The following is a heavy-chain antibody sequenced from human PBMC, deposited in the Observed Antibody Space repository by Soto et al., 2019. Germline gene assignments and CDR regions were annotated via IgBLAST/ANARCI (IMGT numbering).Heavy chain of an antibody. V-gene: IGHV5-51*01. CDR2: IFPGDSDT. CDR3: TTGASMTPDY. Sequence: PRESLKISCKGSGYSFTRYWIGWVRQMPGKGLEWMGIIFPGDSDTRYSLSFQGQVTISADTSISATYLQWSSLRASDTAMYYCTTGASMTPDYWGQGTQVTVSS. J-gene: IGHJ4*02. D-gene: IGHD2-8*02. CDR1: GYSFTRYW.